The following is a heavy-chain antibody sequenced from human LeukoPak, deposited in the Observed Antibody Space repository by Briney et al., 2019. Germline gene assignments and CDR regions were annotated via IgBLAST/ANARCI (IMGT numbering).Heavy chain of an antibody. J-gene: IGHJ4*02. CDR2: TFPADSDT. CDR3: ASVYSSTSWDY. D-gene: IGHD6-13*01. Sequence: PGESLKISCRASGYSFTTYWIGWVRQMPGKGLEWMGVTFPADSDTRYSPSFQGQVTISADKSISTAYLQWSSLKASDTAMYYCASVYSSTSWDYWGQGTLVTVSS. CDR1: GYSFTTYW. V-gene: IGHV5-51*01.